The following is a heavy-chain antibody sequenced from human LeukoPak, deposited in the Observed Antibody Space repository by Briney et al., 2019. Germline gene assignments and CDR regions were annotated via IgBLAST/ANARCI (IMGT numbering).Heavy chain of an antibody. CDR3: ALIVDTAMVRREIFDY. CDR2: ISGSGGST. CDR1: GFTFSTYW. V-gene: IGHV3-23*01. D-gene: IGHD5-18*01. Sequence: GGSLRLSCAASGFTFSTYWMSWVRQAPGKGLEWVSAISGSGGSTYYADSVKGRFTISRDNSKNTPYLQMNSLRAEDTAVYYCALIVDTAMVRREIFDYWGQGTLVTVSS. J-gene: IGHJ4*02.